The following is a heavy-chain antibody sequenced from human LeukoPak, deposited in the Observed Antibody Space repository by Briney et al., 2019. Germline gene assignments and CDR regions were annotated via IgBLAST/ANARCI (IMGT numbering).Heavy chain of an antibody. D-gene: IGHD3-22*01. CDR3: ARLYYDSRGYYWFDR. Sequence: SETLSLTCTVSGGSISSYYWSWIRQPPGKGLEWIGYLYYSGSTYYNPSLKSRVTMSVDTSKNQFSLELSSVTAADTAVYYCARLYYDSRGYYWFDRWGQGTLVTVSS. CDR2: LYYSGST. V-gene: IGHV4-59*12. J-gene: IGHJ5*02. CDR1: GGSISSYY.